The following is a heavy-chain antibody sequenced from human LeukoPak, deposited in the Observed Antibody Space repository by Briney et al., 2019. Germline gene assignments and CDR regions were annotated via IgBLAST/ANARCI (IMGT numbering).Heavy chain of an antibody. Sequence: PGGSLRLACAASGFTVSRNYMSWVRQAPGKGLEWVSVISSGGNTYYTDSVKGRFTISRDNSKNTLYLQMSSLRVEDTAVYYCARNDRGAFGIWGQGTMVTVSS. V-gene: IGHV3-53*01. CDR3: ARNDRGAFGI. CDR1: GFTVSRNY. CDR2: ISSGGNT. D-gene: IGHD3-22*01. J-gene: IGHJ3*02.